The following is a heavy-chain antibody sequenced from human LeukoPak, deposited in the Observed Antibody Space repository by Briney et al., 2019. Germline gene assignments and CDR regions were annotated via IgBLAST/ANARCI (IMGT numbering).Heavy chain of an antibody. D-gene: IGHD6-19*01. V-gene: IGHV3-21*01. CDR3: ARVGGWYEGYFDY. J-gene: IGHJ4*02. CDR1: GFTFSSYS. CDR2: ISSSSSYI. Sequence: GGSLRLSCAASGFTFSSYSMNWVRQAPGKGLEWVSSISSSSSYIYYADSVKGRFTISRDNAKNSLYLQMNSLRAEDTAVYYCARVGGWYEGYFDYWGQGTLVTVSS.